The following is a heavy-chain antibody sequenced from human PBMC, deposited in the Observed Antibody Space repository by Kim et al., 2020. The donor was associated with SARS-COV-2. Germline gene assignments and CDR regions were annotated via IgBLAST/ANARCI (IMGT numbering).Heavy chain of an antibody. Sequence: GGSLRLSCAASGFTFSSYAMTWVRQAPGKGLEWVSVIYSGGSSTYYVDSVKGRFTISRDNSKNTLYLQMNSLRAEDTAVYYCNSGRYDDYWGQGTLVTVSS. CDR1: GFTFSSYA. V-gene: IGHV3-23*03. CDR3: NSGRYDDY. CDR2: IYSGGSST. J-gene: IGHJ4*02. D-gene: IGHD1-26*01.